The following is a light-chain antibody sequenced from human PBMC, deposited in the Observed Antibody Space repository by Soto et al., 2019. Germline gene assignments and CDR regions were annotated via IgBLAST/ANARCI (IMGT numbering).Light chain of an antibody. J-gene: IGKJ5*01. CDR3: QQSYSTFT. Sequence: DIQMTQSPSSLSASLGDRVTITCRASQSINSYLNWYQQKPGEAPKLLIYATSSLQSGVPPRFSGSGSGTDFTLTISSLLPEDFATYYCQQSYSTFTFGGGTRLEIK. CDR1: QSINSY. V-gene: IGKV1-39*01. CDR2: ATS.